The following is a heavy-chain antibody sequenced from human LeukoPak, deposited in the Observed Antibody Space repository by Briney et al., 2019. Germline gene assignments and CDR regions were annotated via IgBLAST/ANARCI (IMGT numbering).Heavy chain of an antibody. CDR1: GFTFSSYG. V-gene: IGHV3-30*18. CDR2: ISYDGSNK. D-gene: IGHD4-17*01. CDR3: AKDRGNDYGDYIFDY. J-gene: IGHJ4*02. Sequence: PGGSLRLSCAASGFTFSSYGMHWVRQAPGKGLEWVAVISYDGSNKYYADSVKGRFTISRDNSKNTLYLQMNSLRAEDTAVYYCAKDRGNDYGDYIFDYWGQRTLVTVSS.